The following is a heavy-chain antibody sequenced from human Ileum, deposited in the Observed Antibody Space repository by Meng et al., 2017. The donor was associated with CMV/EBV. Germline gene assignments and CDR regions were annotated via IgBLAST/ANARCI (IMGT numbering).Heavy chain of an antibody. D-gene: IGHD2-2*02. CDR1: GFAFSDYS. V-gene: IGHV3-23*03. J-gene: IGHJ4*02. Sequence: GESLKISCSASGFAFSDYSMNWVRQAPGGGLEWLSIVYRQSRAKYYAESVRGRVTIARDDSTSTLYLQMNSLRADDTATYYCAKDTTPDSRYNLDGWGQGTLVTVSS. CDR2: VYRQSRAK. CDR3: AKDTTPDSRYNLDG.